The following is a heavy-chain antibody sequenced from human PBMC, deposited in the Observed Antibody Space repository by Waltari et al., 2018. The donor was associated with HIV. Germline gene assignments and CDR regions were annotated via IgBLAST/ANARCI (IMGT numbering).Heavy chain of an antibody. CDR3: AKAPHHYDSSGPVY. J-gene: IGHJ4*02. Sequence: QVQLVESGGGVVQPGGSLRLSCTASGFTFSNYGMYWVRQAPGKGLQCVAFIRYDGTNKYYADSVKGRFIISRDNSKNTLSLQMHSLRAEDTAVYYCAKAPHHYDSSGPVYWGQGTLVTVSS. D-gene: IGHD3-22*01. CDR1: GFTFSNYG. V-gene: IGHV3-30*02. CDR2: IRYDGTNK.